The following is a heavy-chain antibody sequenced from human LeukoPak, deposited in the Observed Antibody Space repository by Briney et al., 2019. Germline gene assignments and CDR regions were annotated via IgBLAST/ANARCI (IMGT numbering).Heavy chain of an antibody. CDR3: AREALYYDSSGTIDY. D-gene: IGHD3-22*01. V-gene: IGHV3-23*01. CDR2: IGGTGVRT. CDR1: GFTFSSYA. Sequence: GSLRLSCASSGFTFSSYAMSWVRQAPGKGLEWVSTIGGTGVRTYYADSVKGRFTIPRDNSKNTLYLQINSLRAEDTAVYYCAREALYYDSSGTIDYWGQGTLVTVSS. J-gene: IGHJ4*02.